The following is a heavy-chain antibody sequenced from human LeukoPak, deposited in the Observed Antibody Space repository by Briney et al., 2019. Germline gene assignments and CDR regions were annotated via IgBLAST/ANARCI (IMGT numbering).Heavy chain of an antibody. CDR1: GGSFSGYY. V-gene: IGHV4-34*01. CDR3: ARGGYCSSTSCYTRPYDY. Sequence: MPSETLSLTCAVYGGSFSGYYWSWIRQPPGKGLEWIGEINHSGSTNYNPSLKSRVTISLDTSKNQFSLRLSSVTAADTAVYYCARGGYCSSTSCYTRPYDYWGQGTLVTVSS. D-gene: IGHD2-2*02. J-gene: IGHJ4*02. CDR2: INHSGST.